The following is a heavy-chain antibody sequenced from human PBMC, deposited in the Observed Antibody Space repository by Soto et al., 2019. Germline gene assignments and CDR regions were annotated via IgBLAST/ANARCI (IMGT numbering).Heavy chain of an antibody. CDR2: MNPNSGNT. D-gene: IGHD4-17*01. V-gene: IGHV1-8*01. CDR3: ARGIKYGAYSRWFDP. CDR1: GYTFTGYD. J-gene: IGHJ5*02. Sequence: ASVKVSCKASGYTFTGYDINWVRQATGQGLEYLGWMNPNSGNTAYVQKFQGRVTMTWDTSITTAYMELSSLRSEDTAVYFCARGIKYGAYSRWFDPWGQGTLVTVSS.